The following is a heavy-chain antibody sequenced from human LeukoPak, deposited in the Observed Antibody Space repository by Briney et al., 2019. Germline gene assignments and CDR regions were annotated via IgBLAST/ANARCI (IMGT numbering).Heavy chain of an antibody. D-gene: IGHD3-9*01. Sequence: ASVKVSCKASGYTFTGYYMHWVRQAPGQGLEWMGWINPNSGGTNYAQKFQGRVTISVDTSKNQFSLKLSSVTAADTAVYYCARANDRDWFDPWGQGTLVTVSS. V-gene: IGHV1-2*02. J-gene: IGHJ5*02. CDR2: INPNSGGT. CDR1: GYTFTGYY. CDR3: ARANDRDWFDP.